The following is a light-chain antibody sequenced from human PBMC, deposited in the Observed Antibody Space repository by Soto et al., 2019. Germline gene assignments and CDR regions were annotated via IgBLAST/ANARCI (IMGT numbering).Light chain of an antibody. V-gene: IGKV3-20*01. J-gene: IGKJ2*01. CDR1: RSFSSSY. Sequence: EIVLTQSPGTLSLSPGESTTLSCRASRSFSSSYLAWYQQKPGQAPRLLIYAASSRATGIPDRFRGSGSATVFTLTISRLEPEDSAVYFCHHYGPSPPHTFGQGTKVEIK. CDR3: HHYGPSPPHT. CDR2: AAS.